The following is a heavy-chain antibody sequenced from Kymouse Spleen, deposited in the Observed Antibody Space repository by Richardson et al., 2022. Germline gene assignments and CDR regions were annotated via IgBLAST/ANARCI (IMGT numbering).Heavy chain of an antibody. CDR1: GFTFSSYG. Sequence: QVQLVESGGGVVQPGRSLRLSCAASGFTFSSYGMHWVRQAPGKGLEWVAVIWYDGSNKYYADSVKGRFTISRDNSKNTLYLQMNSLRAEDTAVYYCARGDGGNPYYYYYGMDVWGQGTTVTVSS. D-gene: IGHD4-23*01. CDR2: IWYDGSNK. V-gene: IGHV3-33*01. J-gene: IGHJ6*02. CDR3: ARGDGGNPYYYYYGMDV.